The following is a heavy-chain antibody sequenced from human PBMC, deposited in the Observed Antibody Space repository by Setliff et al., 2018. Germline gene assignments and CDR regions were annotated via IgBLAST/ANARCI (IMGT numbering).Heavy chain of an antibody. CDR3: ARRPVALAGYRKGAFDI. D-gene: IGHD6-19*01. CDR1: GNSFSSFS. CDR2: VSTYNGDT. J-gene: IGHJ3*02. V-gene: IGHV1-18*01. Sequence: ASVKVSCKASGNSFSSFSITWVRQAPGQGLEWMGWVSTYNGDTKYAQNFRGRVTMTTDMSTSTVYMELRTLRSDDTAVYFCARRPVALAGYRKGAFDIWGQGTMVTVSS.